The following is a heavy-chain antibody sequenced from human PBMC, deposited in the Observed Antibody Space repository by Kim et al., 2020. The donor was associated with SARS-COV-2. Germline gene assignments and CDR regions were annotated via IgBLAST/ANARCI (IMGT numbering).Heavy chain of an antibody. Sequence: GGSLRLSCAASGFTFSSYSMNWVRQAPGKGLEWVSSISSSSSYIYYADSVKGRFTISRDNAKNSLYLQMNSLRAEDTAVYYCARVFHYYDSSGYVYYFDYWGQGTLVTVSS. V-gene: IGHV3-21*01. J-gene: IGHJ4*02. D-gene: IGHD3-22*01. CDR3: ARVFHYYDSSGYVYYFDY. CDR1: GFTFSSYS. CDR2: ISSSSSYI.